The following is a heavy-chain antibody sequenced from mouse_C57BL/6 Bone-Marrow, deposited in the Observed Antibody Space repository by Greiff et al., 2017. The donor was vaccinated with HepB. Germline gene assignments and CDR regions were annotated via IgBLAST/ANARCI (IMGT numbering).Heavy chain of an antibody. Sequence: LVESGAEFVKPGASVKLSCKASGYTFTSYWMQWVKQRPGQGLEWIGEIDPSDSYTNYNQKFKGKATLTVDTSSSTAYMQLSSLTSEDSAVYYCARVGSNFWFAYWGQGTLVTVSA. D-gene: IGHD2-5*01. V-gene: IGHV1-50*01. CDR3: ARVGSNFWFAY. CDR1: GYTFTSYW. J-gene: IGHJ3*01. CDR2: IDPSDSYT.